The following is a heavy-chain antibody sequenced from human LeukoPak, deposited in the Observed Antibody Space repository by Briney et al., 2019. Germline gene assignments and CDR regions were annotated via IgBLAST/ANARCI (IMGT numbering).Heavy chain of an antibody. J-gene: IGHJ4*02. Sequence: SETLSLTCTVSGGSISSYYWSWIRQPPGKGLEWIGYIYYSGSTNYNPSLKSRVTISVDTSKNQFSLKLSSVTAADTAVYYCAGHPLGSSWRHYFDYWGQGTLATVSS. CDR2: IYYSGST. V-gene: IGHV4-59*08. D-gene: IGHD6-13*01. CDR1: GGSISSYY. CDR3: AGHPLGSSWRHYFDY.